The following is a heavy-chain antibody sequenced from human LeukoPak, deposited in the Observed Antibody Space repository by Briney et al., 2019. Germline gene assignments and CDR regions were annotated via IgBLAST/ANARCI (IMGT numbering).Heavy chain of an antibody. CDR2: ISWNSGSI. CDR1: GFTFDDYA. J-gene: IGHJ4*02. D-gene: IGHD3-10*01. Sequence: PGGSLRLSCAASGFTFDDYAMHWVRQAPGKGLEWVSGISWNSGSIGYADSVKGRFTISRDNAKNSLYLQMNSLRAEDTALYYCAKELRITMVRGVIRDLNHPFDYWGQGTLVTVSS. V-gene: IGHV3-9*01. CDR3: AKELRITMVRGVIRDLNHPFDY.